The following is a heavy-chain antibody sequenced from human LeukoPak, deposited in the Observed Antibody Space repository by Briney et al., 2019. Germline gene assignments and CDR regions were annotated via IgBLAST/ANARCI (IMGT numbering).Heavy chain of an antibody. V-gene: IGHV4-4*07. CDR3: ARDRAAAGYYYMDV. CDR1: GGSISSYY. J-gene: IGHJ6*03. D-gene: IGHD6-13*01. CDR2: IYTSGST. Sequence: SETLSLTCTVSGGSISSYYWSWIRQPAGKGLEWIGRIYTSGSTNYNPSLKSRVTMSVDTSKNQFSLKLSSVTAADTAVYYCARDRAAAGYYYMDVWGKGTTVTISS.